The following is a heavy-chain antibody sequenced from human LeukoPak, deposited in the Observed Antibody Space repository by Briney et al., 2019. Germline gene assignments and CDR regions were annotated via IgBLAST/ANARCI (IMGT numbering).Heavy chain of an antibody. J-gene: IGHJ4*02. Sequence: GGSLRLSCAASGFTFDDYGMSWVRQAPGKGLEWVSGINWNGGSTGYADSVKGRFTISRDNANDSLYLQMNSLRAEDTAVYYCVRKLGDYYFDHWGQGTLVTVSS. CDR1: GFTFDDYG. V-gene: IGHV3-20*04. CDR2: INWNGGST. CDR3: VRKLGDYYFDH. D-gene: IGHD7-27*01.